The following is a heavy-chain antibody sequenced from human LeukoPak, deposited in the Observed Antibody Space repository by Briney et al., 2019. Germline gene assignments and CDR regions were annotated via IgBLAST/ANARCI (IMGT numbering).Heavy chain of an antibody. CDR1: GYSFTSYW. CDR3: ARVYLGVYYYGSSGYSHLDY. Sequence: GESLKISCKGSGYSFTSYWIGWVRQMPGKGLEWMGIIYPGDSDTRYSPSFQGQVTISADKSISTAYLQWSSLKASDTAMYYCARVYLGVYYYGSSGYSHLDYWGQGTLVTVSS. CDR2: IYPGDSDT. D-gene: IGHD3-22*01. V-gene: IGHV5-51*01. J-gene: IGHJ4*02.